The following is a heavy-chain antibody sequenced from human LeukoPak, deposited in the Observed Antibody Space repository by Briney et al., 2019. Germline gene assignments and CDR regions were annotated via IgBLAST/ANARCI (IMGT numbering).Heavy chain of an antibody. CDR1: GFTFSTYA. D-gene: IGHD6-13*01. CDR3: ARGSAAGTDAFDY. J-gene: IGHJ4*02. CDR2: IPYDGSNK. Sequence: GGSLRLSCAASGFTFSTYAMHWVRQAPGKGLEWVAVIPYDGSNKYYADSVKGRFTISRDNSKNTLYLQMNSLRAEDTAVYYCARGSAAGTDAFDYWGQGTLVTVSS. V-gene: IGHV3-30*14.